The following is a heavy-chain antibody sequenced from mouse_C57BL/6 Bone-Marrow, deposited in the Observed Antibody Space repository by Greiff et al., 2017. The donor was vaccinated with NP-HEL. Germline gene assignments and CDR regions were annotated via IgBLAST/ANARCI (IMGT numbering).Heavy chain of an antibody. J-gene: IGHJ3*01. V-gene: IGHV1-7*01. CDR3: APDSTGSAWLAY. D-gene: IGHD3-2*02. CDR1: GYTFTSYW. Sequence: QVQLQQSGAELAKPGASVKLSCKASGYTFTSYWMHWVKQRPGQGLAWIGYINPSSGYTKYNQKFKDKATLTADKSSSTTYMQLSNQTYEDSAVYYRAPDSTGSAWLAYWGKGTLVTVSA. CDR2: INPSSGYT.